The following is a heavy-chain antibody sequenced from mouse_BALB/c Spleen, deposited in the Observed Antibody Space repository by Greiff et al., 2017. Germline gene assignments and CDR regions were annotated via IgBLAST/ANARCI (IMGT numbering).Heavy chain of an antibody. D-gene: IGHD1-1*01. CDR3: ARRGPNYYGSSYYAMDY. CDR1: GYSFTGYT. Sequence: EVQLQQSGPELVKPGASMKISCKASGYSFTGYTMNWVKQSHGKNLEWIGLINPYNGGTSYNQKFKGKATLTVDKSSSTAYMELLSLTSEDSAVYYCARRGPNYYGSSYYAMDYWGQGTSVTVSS. CDR2: INPYNGGT. V-gene: IGHV1-26*01. J-gene: IGHJ4*01.